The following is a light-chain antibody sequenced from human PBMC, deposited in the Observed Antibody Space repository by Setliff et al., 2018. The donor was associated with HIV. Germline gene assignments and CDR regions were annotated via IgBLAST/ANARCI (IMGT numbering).Light chain of an antibody. CDR1: SSDVGGYNY. V-gene: IGLV2-14*03. CDR2: DVS. J-gene: IGLJ1*01. CDR3: SSYTSSTPLYV. Sequence: QSALTQPASVSGSPGQSITISCAETSSDVGGYNYVSWCQQHPGKAPKLMISDVSNRPSGVSNRFSGSKSGNTASLTISGLQAEDEADYYCSSYTSSTPLYVFGTGTKVTVL.